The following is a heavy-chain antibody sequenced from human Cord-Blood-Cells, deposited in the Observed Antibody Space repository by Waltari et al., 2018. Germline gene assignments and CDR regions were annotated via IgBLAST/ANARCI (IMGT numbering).Heavy chain of an antibody. D-gene: IGHD3-10*01. Sequence: QVQLVQSGAEVKKPGASVKVSCKASGYTFTSSAIKWVRQATGQGLELMGWMNPNSGNTGYAQKFQGRVTITRNTSISTAYMELSSLRSEDTAVYYCARIPRGNYDAFDIWGQGTMVTVSS. CDR3: ARIPRGNYDAFDI. V-gene: IGHV1-8*03. J-gene: IGHJ3*02. CDR1: GYTFTSSA. CDR2: MNPNSGNT.